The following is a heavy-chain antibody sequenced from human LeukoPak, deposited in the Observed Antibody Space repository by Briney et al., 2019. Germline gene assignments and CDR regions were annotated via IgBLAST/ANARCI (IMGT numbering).Heavy chain of an antibody. J-gene: IGHJ4*02. CDR3: AKIAVAYFDY. V-gene: IGHV3-66*01. CDR2: IYSGGAT. CDR1: GFTFSSYW. D-gene: IGHD6-19*01. Sequence: GGSLRLSCAASGFTFSSYWMSWVRQAPGKGLEWVSVIYSGGATYYPDSVKARFIISRDLSKNTLFLQMHDLRAEDTAVYYCAKIAVAYFDYWGQGTLVTVSS.